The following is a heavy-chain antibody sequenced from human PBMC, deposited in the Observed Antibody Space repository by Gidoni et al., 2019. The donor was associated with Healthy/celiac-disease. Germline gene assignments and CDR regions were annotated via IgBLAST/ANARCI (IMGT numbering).Heavy chain of an antibody. CDR2: ISYDGSNK. Sequence: QVQLVESGGGVVQPGRSLRLSCAASGFTSSSYGMHWVRQAPGKGLEWVAVISYDGSNKYYADSVKGRFTSSRDNSKNTLYLQMNSLRAEDTAVYYCAKGPRVARGAFDIWGQGTMVTVSS. CDR1: GFTSSSYG. CDR3: AKGPRVARGAFDI. J-gene: IGHJ3*02. D-gene: IGHD2-15*01. V-gene: IGHV3-30*18.